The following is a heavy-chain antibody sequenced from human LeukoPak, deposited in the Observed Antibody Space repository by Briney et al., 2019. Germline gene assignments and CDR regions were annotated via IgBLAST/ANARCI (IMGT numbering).Heavy chain of an antibody. CDR2: IYPGDSDT. V-gene: IGHV5-51*01. CDR3: TRLRNAVDI. CDR1: GCSFTNYW. J-gene: IGHJ3*02. Sequence: GESLKISCKASGCSFTNYWIGWVRQMPGKGLEWMGIIYPGDSDTRYSPSFQGQVTMSANKSTSTAYLQWSSSLKASDTAMYYCTRLRNAVDIWGQGTMVTVSS.